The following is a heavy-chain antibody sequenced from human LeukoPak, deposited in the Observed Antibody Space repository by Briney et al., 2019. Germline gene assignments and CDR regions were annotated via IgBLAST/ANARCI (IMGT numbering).Heavy chain of an antibody. J-gene: IGHJ4*02. Sequence: GGSLRLSCAASGFTFSSYWMSWVRQAPGMGLQLVSAIDIGGGNTYSADSVKGRFTISRDNSKNTLYLQMDSLRAEDTAIYFCAKDYRGSFTDWGQGTLVTVSS. CDR1: GFTFSSYW. D-gene: IGHD1-26*01. CDR2: IDIGGGNT. V-gene: IGHV3-23*01. CDR3: AKDYRGSFTD.